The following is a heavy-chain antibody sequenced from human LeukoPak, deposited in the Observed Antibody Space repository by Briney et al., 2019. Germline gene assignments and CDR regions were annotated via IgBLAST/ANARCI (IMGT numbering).Heavy chain of an antibody. CDR2: IIPILGIA. V-gene: IGHV1-69*02. D-gene: IGHD6-13*01. J-gene: IGHJ5*02. CDR1: GGTFSSYT. CDR3: ARGFAAGSLRFDP. Sequence: PVKVSCKASGGTFSSYTISWVRQAPGQGLEWMGRIIPILGIANYAQKFQGRVTITADKSTSTAYMELSSLRSEDTAVYYCARGFAAGSLRFDPWGQGTLVTASS.